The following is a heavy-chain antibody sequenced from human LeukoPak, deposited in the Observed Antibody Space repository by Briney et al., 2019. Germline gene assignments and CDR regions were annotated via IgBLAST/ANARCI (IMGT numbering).Heavy chain of an antibody. CDR2: INHSGST. V-gene: IGHV4-34*01. D-gene: IGHD3-16*02. Sequence: SSETLSLTCAVYGGSFSGYYWSWIRQPPGKGLEWIGEINHSGSTNYNPSLKSRVTISVDTSKNQFSLKLSSVTAADTAVYYCARGSDYVWGSYRYRSPDDAFDIWGQGTMVTVSS. CDR1: GGSFSGYY. J-gene: IGHJ3*02. CDR3: ARGSDYVWGSYRYRSPDDAFDI.